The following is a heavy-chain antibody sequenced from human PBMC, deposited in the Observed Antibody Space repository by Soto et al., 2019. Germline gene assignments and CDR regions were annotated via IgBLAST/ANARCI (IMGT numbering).Heavy chain of an antibody. V-gene: IGHV4-31*03. Sequence: SETLSLTCTVSGGSISSGGYYWSWIRQHPGKGLEWIGYIYYSGSTYYNPSLKSRVTISVDTSKNQFSLKLSSVTAADTAVYYCATGNLKSHKSNSYYYYGMDVWGQGTTVTVSS. CDR2: IYYSGST. CDR1: GGSISSGGYY. CDR3: ATGNLKSHKSNSYYYYGMDV. J-gene: IGHJ6*02. D-gene: IGHD4-4*01.